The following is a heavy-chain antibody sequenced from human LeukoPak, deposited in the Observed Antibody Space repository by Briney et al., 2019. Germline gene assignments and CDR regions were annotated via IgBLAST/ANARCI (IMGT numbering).Heavy chain of an antibody. CDR1: GYTFTSYG. J-gene: IGHJ4*02. CDR2: ISAYNGNT. Sequence: GSVKVSCKASGYTFTSYGISWVRQAPGQGLEWMGWISAYNGNTNYAQKLQGRVTMTTDTSTSTAYMELRSLRSDDTAVYYCARDPFVVVPAAIYFFDYWGQGTLVTASS. V-gene: IGHV1-18*01. D-gene: IGHD2-2*01. CDR3: ARDPFVVVPAAIYFFDY.